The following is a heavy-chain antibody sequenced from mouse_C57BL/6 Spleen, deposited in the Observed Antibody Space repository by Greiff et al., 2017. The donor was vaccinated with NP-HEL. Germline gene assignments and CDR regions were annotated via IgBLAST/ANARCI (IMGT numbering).Heavy chain of an antibody. V-gene: IGHV14-2*01. J-gene: IGHJ4*01. CDR2: IDPVDGET. D-gene: IGHD2-2*01. CDR3: ARSAYGYDDAMDY. CDR1: VFTIKAYY. Sequence: EVQLQQSGAELVKPGASVKLSCTASVFTIKAYYLHCVPHRPSPLLDFIVRIDPVDGETKYAPTFQGKATITADTSSNTAYLQLSSLTSEATAVYYCARSAYGYDDAMDYWGQGTSVTVSS.